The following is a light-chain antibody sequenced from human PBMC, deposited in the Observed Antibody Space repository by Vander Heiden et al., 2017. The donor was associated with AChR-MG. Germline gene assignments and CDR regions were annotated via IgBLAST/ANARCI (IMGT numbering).Light chain of an antibody. V-gene: IGKV3D-15*01. J-gene: IGKJ2*01. CDR1: QSVDSN. CDR3: QQYNDWPPMYT. CDR2: GAS. Sequence: IMMTQSPDSLSASPGEKVTLSGRASQSVDSNLAWYQQTPSQAPRLLIYGASIRATGTPVRFSGSGAGTEFALTISSLQSEDFAIYFCQQYNDWPPMYTFGQGTKVEI.